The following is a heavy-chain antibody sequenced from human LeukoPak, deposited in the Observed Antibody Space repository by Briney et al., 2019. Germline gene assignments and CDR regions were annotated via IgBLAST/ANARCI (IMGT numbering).Heavy chain of an antibody. D-gene: IGHD2-15*01. CDR3: ARTRIVVVVAAPYFDY. V-gene: IGHV1-2*02. J-gene: IGHJ4*02. Sequence: ASVKVSCKASGYTFTGYYMHWLRQAPGQGLEWMGWINPNSGGTNYAQKFQGRVTMTRDTSISTAYMELSRLRSDDTAVYYCARTRIVVVVAAPYFDYWGQGTLVTVSS. CDR1: GYTFTGYY. CDR2: INPNSGGT.